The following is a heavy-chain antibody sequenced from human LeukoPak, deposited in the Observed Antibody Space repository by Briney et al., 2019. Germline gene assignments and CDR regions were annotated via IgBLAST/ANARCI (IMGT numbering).Heavy chain of an antibody. CDR2: IIPILGIA. V-gene: IGHV1-69*04. CDR3: ARGSDCSSTSCPRIYYYYYYMDV. D-gene: IGHD2-2*01. J-gene: IGHJ6*03. CDR1: GGTFSSYA. Sequence: SVKVSCEASGGTFSSYAISWVRQAPGQGLEWMGRIIPILGIANYAQKFLGRVTITADKSTSTAYMELSSLRSEDTAVYYCARGSDCSSTSCPRIYYYYYYMDVWGKGTTVTVSS.